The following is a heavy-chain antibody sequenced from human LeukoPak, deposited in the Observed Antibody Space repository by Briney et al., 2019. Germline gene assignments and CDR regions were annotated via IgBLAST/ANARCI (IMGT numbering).Heavy chain of an antibody. CDR2: IIPIFGTA. J-gene: IGHJ4*02. CDR1: GGTFSSYA. D-gene: IGHD2-15*01. CDR3: ARKGYCSGGSCYSQIYFDY. V-gene: IGHV1-69*13. Sequence: ASVKVSCKASGGTFSSYAISWVRQAPGQGLEWMGGIIPIFGTANYAQKFQGRVTITADESTSTAYMELSSLRSEDTAVYYCARKGYCSGGSCYSQIYFDYWGQGTPVTVSS.